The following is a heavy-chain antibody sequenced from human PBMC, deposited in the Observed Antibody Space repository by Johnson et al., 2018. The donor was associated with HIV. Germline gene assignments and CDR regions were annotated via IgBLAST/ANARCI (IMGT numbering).Heavy chain of an antibody. Sequence: VQLVESGGGLAHTGGSLRLSCAASGFTFSTNVMSWVRQTPGKGLEWVASIIGGSGGGTYYADSVKGRFTISRDNAQNSLYLQMNRLSAEDTAVYYCARDGAVSWRLPFRSGEVDAFDIWGQGTMVTVSS. CDR3: ARDGAVSWRLPFRSGEVDAFDI. D-gene: IGHD4-11*01. CDR1: GFTFSTNV. CDR2: IGGSGGGT. V-gene: IGHV3-48*04. J-gene: IGHJ3*02.